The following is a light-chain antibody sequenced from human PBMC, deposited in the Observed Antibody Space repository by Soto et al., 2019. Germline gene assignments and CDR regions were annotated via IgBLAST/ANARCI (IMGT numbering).Light chain of an antibody. J-gene: IGKJ2*01. CDR2: DAS. Sequence: EIVLTQSPATLSLSPGERATLSCRASQSVSSYLAWYQQKPGQAPRLLMYDASNRATGTPARFSGSGSGTDFTLTISSLEPEDFAVYYCQQRSNWPHTFGQGTKLEIK. CDR1: QSVSSY. CDR3: QQRSNWPHT. V-gene: IGKV3-11*01.